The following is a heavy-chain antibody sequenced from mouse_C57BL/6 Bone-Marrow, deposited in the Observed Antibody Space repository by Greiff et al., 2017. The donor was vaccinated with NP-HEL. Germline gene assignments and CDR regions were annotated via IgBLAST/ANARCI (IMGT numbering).Heavy chain of an antibody. CDR2: IDPENGDT. Sequence: EVQLVESGAELVRPGASVKLSCTASGFNIKDDYMHWVKQRPEQGLEWIGWIDPENGDTEYASKFQGKATITAATSSNTAYLQLSSLTSEDTAVYYCTTIYYYGSSPAWFAYWGQGTLVTVSA. J-gene: IGHJ3*01. CDR1: GFNIKDDY. V-gene: IGHV14-4*01. D-gene: IGHD1-1*01. CDR3: TTIYYYGSSPAWFAY.